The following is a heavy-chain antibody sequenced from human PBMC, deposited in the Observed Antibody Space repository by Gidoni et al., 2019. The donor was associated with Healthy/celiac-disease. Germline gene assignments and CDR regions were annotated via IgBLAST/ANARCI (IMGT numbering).Heavy chain of an antibody. D-gene: IGHD3-10*01. Sequence: QVQLVESGGGVVQPGRSLRLSCAASGFTFSSYGMHWVRQAPGKGLELVAVISYDGSNKYYADSVKGRFTISRDNSKNTLYLQMNSLRAEDTAVYYCAKDQVVQGVISWYYYYYGMDVWGQGTTVTVSS. V-gene: IGHV3-30*18. J-gene: IGHJ6*02. CDR2: ISYDGSNK. CDR1: GFTFSSYG. CDR3: AKDQVVQGVISWYYYYYGMDV.